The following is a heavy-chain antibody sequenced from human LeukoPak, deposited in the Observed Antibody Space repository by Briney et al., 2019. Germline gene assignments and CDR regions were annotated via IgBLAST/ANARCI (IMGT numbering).Heavy chain of an antibody. D-gene: IGHD4-17*01. CDR3: ARGGGTVTNFRDAFDI. J-gene: IGHJ3*02. V-gene: IGHV4-34*01. Sequence: SETLSLTCAVYGGSCSGYYWSWIRQPPGKGLEWIGEINHSGSTNYNPSLKRRVTISVDTSKDQFSLKLSSVTAADTAVYYCARGGGTVTNFRDAFDIWGQGTMVTVSS. CDR2: INHSGST. CDR1: GGSCSGYY.